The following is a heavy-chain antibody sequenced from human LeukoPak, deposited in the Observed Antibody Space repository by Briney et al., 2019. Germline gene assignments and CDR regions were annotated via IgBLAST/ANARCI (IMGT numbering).Heavy chain of an antibody. CDR3: ARVLGGYYFSGSFDY. D-gene: IGHD3-10*01. CDR1: GDSINNYY. Sequence: SETLSLTCTVSGDSINNYYWSWIRQPPGKLLEWIGYVYYRGTTNYNPFLKSRVTISLDTSKTQFSLRLSSVTAADTAVYYCARVLGGYYFSGSFDYWGQGTLVTVAS. J-gene: IGHJ4*02. CDR2: VYYRGTT. V-gene: IGHV4-59*01.